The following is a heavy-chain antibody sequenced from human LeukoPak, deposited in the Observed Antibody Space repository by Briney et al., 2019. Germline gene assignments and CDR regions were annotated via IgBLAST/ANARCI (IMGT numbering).Heavy chain of an antibody. CDR3: AKGRNSGSYFGIDP. CDR1: GFTFKTYP. CDR2: IGSSGVNT. J-gene: IGHJ5*02. V-gene: IGHV3-23*01. D-gene: IGHD3-10*01. Sequence: EGSLRLSCAASGFTFKTYPMTWVRQAPGKGLEWVSGIGSSGVNTDYATSVKGRFTISRDSTKSTLHLLMNSLRVEDTATYYCAKGRNSGSYFGIDPWGQGTPVSVSS.